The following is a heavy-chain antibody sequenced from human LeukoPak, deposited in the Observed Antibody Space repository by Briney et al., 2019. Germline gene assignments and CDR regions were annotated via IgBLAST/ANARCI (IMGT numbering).Heavy chain of an antibody. V-gene: IGHV2-5*01. D-gene: IGHD5-12*01. CDR3: ARSYSDYDYFNNWFDP. Sequence: SGPTLVNPTQTLTLTCTFSGFSLSTSGVGVGWIRQPPGKALEWLALIYWNDDKRYSPSLKSRLTISKDTSKNQVVLTMTNMDPVDTATYYCARSYSDYDYFNNWFDPWGQGTLVTVSS. CDR2: IYWNDDK. J-gene: IGHJ5*02. CDR1: GFSLSTSGVG.